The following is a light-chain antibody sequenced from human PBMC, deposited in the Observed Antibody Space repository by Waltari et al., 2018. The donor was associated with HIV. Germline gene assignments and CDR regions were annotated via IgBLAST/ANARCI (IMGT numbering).Light chain of an antibody. CDR1: SGDIGGHRY. CDR3: IAYGGRHKLL. J-gene: IGLJ2*01. V-gene: IGLV2-8*01. Sequence: QSALTQPPSASGSPGQSVTISCAGGSGDIGGHRYVSWYQQHPGKDPKLLMYEINKRPSGVLVRFSGANSRNTASLTVSGLPAEDDAEFVCIAYGGRHKLLFGGGTTLTVL. CDR2: EIN.